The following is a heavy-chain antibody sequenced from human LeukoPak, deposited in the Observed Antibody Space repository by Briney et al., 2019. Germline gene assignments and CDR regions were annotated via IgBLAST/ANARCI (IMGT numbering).Heavy chain of an antibody. D-gene: IGHD3-3*01. J-gene: IGHJ5*02. Sequence: ASVKVSCKASGYTFTSYDINWVRQATGQGLEWMGWMNPNSGNTGYAQKFQGRVTMTRNTSISTAYMELSSLRSEDTAVYYCARGFSYDFWSGSNRFDPWGQGTLVAVSS. CDR3: ARGFSYDFWSGSNRFDP. CDR1: GYTFTSYD. CDR2: MNPNSGNT. V-gene: IGHV1-8*01.